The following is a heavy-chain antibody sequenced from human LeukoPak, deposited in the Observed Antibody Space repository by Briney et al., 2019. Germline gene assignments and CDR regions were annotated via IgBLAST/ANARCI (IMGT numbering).Heavy chain of an antibody. CDR3: ARGHDSSAFDY. J-gene: IGHJ4*02. CDR1: GFAFSNYF. Sequence: RGSLRLSCAASGFAFSNYFMSWVRQAPGKGLEWVAVIWYDGSNKYYADSVKGRFTISRDNSKNTLYLQMNSLRAEDTAVYYCARGHDSSAFDYWGQGTLVTVSS. V-gene: IGHV3-33*08. D-gene: IGHD3-22*01. CDR2: IWYDGSNK.